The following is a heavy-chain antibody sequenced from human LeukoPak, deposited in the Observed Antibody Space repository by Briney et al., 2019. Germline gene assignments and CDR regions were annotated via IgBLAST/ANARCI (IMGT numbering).Heavy chain of an antibody. D-gene: IGHD1-1*01. CDR2: MNPNSGNT. CDR1: GYTFTSYD. V-gene: IGHV1-8*01. J-gene: IGHJ6*03. Sequence: ASVKVSCKASGYTFTSYDINWVRQATGQGLEWMGWMNPNSGNTGYAQKFQGRVTMTRNTSISTAYMELSSLRSEDTAVYYCAKSYLDPYYMDVWGKGTTVTVSS. CDR3: AKSYLDPYYMDV.